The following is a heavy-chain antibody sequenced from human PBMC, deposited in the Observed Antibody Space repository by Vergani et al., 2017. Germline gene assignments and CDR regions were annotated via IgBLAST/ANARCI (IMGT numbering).Heavy chain of an antibody. J-gene: IGHJ5*01. CDR3: ARARCIETCYMSNWLYS. V-gene: IGHV3-74*03. D-gene: IGHD3-9*01. CDR1: GFSFNSYW. Sequence: VQLVESGGGFFQPGGSLRLSCSASGFSFNSYWMHWVRQVPGKGLLWVSRIKSDGSITAYADSVKGRFTISRDNAQNTLYLQMNSLRVEDTGVYYCARARCIETCYMSNWLYSWGQGTLVTVSS. CDR2: IKSDGSIT.